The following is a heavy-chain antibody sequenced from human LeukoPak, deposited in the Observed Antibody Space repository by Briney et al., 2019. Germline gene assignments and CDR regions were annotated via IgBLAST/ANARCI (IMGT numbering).Heavy chain of an antibody. Sequence: ASVKVSCKASGYTFTSYGISWVRQAPGQGLEWMGWISAYNGNTNYAQKLQGRVTMTTDTSTSTAYMELRSLRSDDTAVYYCARGRRFGEFEYYYGMDVWGQGTTVTVSS. D-gene: IGHD3-10*01. CDR2: ISAYNGNT. CDR3: ARGRRFGEFEYYYGMDV. CDR1: GYTFTSYG. V-gene: IGHV1-18*01. J-gene: IGHJ6*02.